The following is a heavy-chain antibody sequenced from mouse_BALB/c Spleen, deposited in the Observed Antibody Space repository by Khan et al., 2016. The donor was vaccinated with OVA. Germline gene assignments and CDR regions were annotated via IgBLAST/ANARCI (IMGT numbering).Heavy chain of an antibody. V-gene: IGHV5-9-3*01. CDR2: ISSGGSYT. D-gene: IGHD1-1*01. CDR1: GFTFSNYA. Sequence: EVELVESGGGLVKPGGSLKLSCAASGFTFSNYAMSWVRQTPEKRLEWVATISSGGSYTYYQDSVKGRFTLSRDNAKNTLYLQMTSLRSEDTAMYYCSSTPGYYGSNYFDYWGQGTTLTVSS. CDR3: SSTPGYYGSNYFDY. J-gene: IGHJ2*01.